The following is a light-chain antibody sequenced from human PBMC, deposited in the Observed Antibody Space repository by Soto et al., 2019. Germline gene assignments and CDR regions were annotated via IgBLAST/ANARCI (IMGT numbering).Light chain of an antibody. V-gene: IGKV3-15*01. J-gene: IGKJ3*01. CDR2: GAS. CDR1: QTISSN. CDR3: QQYNNWPPFT. Sequence: DIVMTQSPATLSVSPGARAPLSCRASQTISSNLAWYQQKPGQTPRLLIYGASTRAAGIPARFSGSGSGTDFTLTITSLQSEDFAVYYCQQYNNWPPFTFGPGTKVDIK.